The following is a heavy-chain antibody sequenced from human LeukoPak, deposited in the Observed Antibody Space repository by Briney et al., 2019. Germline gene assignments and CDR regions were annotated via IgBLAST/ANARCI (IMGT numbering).Heavy chain of an antibody. Sequence: ASETLFLTCSVSGGSISNYYWTWIRQPPGKGLEWIGYIYYSGNTNYNPSLKSRVTISLDTSKNQLSLKLTSVTAADTAVYYCARCSRGTSVGMDVWGQGTTVTVSS. V-gene: IGHV4-59*08. CDR2: IYYSGNT. D-gene: IGHD1-1*01. J-gene: IGHJ6*02. CDR3: ARCSRGTSVGMDV. CDR1: GGSISNYY.